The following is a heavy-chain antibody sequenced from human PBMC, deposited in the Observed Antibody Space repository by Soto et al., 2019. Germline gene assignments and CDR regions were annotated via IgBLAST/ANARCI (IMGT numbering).Heavy chain of an antibody. CDR2: ISTDGSIT. V-gene: IGHV3-74*01. CDR1: GLIFSNFK. D-gene: IGHD2-8*01. Sequence: GGSLRLSCAASGLIFSNFKMHWVRQAPGKGLVWVSRISTDGSITDYADSVKGRFTVSRDNAKNTLYLQMNSLRVDDTAVYYCARDTNGLHYWGQGTLVTVSS. J-gene: IGHJ4*02. CDR3: ARDTNGLHY.